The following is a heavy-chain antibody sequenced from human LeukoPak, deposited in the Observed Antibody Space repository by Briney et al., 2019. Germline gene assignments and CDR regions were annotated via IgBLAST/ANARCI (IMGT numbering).Heavy chain of an antibody. CDR2: ISAYNGNT. CDR1: RYTFTSYG. V-gene: IGHV1-18*01. J-gene: IGHJ6*03. Sequence: SSVKVSCKASRYTFTSYGISWVRQAPAQGIEWMGWISAYNGNTNYAQKLQGRVTMTTDTSTSTAYMELRSLRSDDTAVYYCARDRRYYYYMDVWGKGTTVTVSS. CDR3: ARDRRYYYYMDV. D-gene: IGHD5-24*01.